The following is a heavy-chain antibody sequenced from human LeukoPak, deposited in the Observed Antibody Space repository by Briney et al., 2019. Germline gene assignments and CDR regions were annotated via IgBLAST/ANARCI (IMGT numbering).Heavy chain of an antibody. Sequence: GGSLRLSCAASRFTFSSYGMHWVRQGPGKGLEWVAIISNDGSYKYYADSVKGRFTISRDNSKNTLYLQMNSLRAEDTAVYYCAKCPSLGVVISGGSYFDYWGQGTLVTVSS. V-gene: IGHV3-30*18. CDR1: RFTFSSYG. CDR2: ISNDGSYK. CDR3: AKCPSLGVVISGGSYFDY. D-gene: IGHD3-3*01. J-gene: IGHJ4*02.